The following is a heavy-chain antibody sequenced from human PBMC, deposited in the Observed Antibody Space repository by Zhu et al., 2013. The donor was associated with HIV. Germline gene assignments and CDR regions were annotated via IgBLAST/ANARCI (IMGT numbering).Heavy chain of an antibody. J-gene: IGHJ4*02. V-gene: IGHV1-18*01. CDR3: ATDNGQVGVTKGHFEY. CDR2: ISAYNGNT. Sequence: QVQLVQSGAEVKKPGASVKVSCKASGYTFTSYGISWVRQAPGQGLEWLGWISAYNGNTNYAQKLQDRVTMTTDTSTNTAYMELRSLRSDDTAVYYCATDNGQVGVTKGHFEYWGQGTLVTVS. CDR1: GYTFTSYG. D-gene: IGHD1-26*01.